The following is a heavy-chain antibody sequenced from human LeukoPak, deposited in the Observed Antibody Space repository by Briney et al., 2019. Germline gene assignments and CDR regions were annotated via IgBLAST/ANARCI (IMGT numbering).Heavy chain of an antibody. CDR1: GFTFTSFA. Sequence: TGGSLRLSCAASGFTFTSFAMSCVRHAPGRGLEWVSLIGDNGRNTHYADSVKGRFTISRDNSKNTLYLEMNSLRAEDTALYYCAKDYPASRTADYDSPLSGHWGQGTLVTVSS. V-gene: IGHV3-23*01. CDR3: AKDYPASRTADYDSPLSGH. J-gene: IGHJ4*02. D-gene: IGHD3-22*01. CDR2: IGDNGRNT.